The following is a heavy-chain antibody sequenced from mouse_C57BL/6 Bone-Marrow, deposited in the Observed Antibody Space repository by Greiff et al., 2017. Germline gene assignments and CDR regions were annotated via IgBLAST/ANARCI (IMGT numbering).Heavy chain of an antibody. CDR2: ISSGGSYT. V-gene: IGHV5-6*01. Sequence: EVNVVESGGDLVKPGGSLKLSCAASGFTFSSYGMSWVRQTPDKRLEWVATISSGGSYTYYPDSVKGRFTISRDNAKNTLYLQMSSLKSEDTAMYYCARHPYFDYWGQGTTLTVSS. CDR1: GFTFSSYG. J-gene: IGHJ2*01. CDR3: ARHPYFDY.